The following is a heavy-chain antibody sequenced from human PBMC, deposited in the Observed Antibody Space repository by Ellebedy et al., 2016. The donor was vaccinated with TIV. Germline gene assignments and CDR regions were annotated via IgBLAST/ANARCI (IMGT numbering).Heavy chain of an antibody. D-gene: IGHD6-19*01. CDR1: GGTFSSYA. V-gene: IGHV1-69*13. CDR2: IIPIFGTA. Sequence: AASVKVSCKASGGTFSSYAISWVRQAPGQGLEWMGGIIPIFGTANYAQKFQGRVTITADESTSTAYMELSSLRSEDTAVYYCARDEVAVAVNYYYYGMDVWGQGTTVTVSS. J-gene: IGHJ6*02. CDR3: ARDEVAVAVNYYYYGMDV.